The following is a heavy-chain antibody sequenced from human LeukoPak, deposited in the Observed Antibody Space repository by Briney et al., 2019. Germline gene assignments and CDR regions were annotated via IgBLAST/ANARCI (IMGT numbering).Heavy chain of an antibody. D-gene: IGHD3-10*01. J-gene: IGHJ4*02. CDR1: GFTFSSYA. CDR3: AKEAMVRGVNDY. V-gene: IGHV3-30-3*01. Sequence: GGSLRLSCAASGFTFSSYAMHWVRQAPGKGLGWVAVISYDGSNKYYADSVKGRFTISRDNSKNTLYLQMNSLRPEDTAVYYCAKEAMVRGVNDYWGQGTLVTVSS. CDR2: ISYDGSNK.